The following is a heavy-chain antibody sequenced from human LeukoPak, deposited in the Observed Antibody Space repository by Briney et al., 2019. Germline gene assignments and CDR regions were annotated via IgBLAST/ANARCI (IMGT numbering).Heavy chain of an antibody. CDR2: IYYSGST. J-gene: IGHJ5*02. CDR1: GGSISSYY. V-gene: IGHV4-39*07. Sequence: SETLSLTCTVSGGSISSYYWAWIRQPPGKGLEWIGSIYYSGSTYYNPSLKSRVTISVDTSKNQFSLKLSSVTAADTAVYYCARGRIVGATAWFDPWGQGTLVTVSS. D-gene: IGHD1-26*01. CDR3: ARGRIVGATAWFDP.